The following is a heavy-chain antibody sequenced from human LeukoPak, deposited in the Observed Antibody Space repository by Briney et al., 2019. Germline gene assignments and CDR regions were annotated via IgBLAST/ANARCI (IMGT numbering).Heavy chain of an antibody. Sequence: GEYLKISCKGSGYSFTSYWIGWVRQMPGKGLEWMGRIDPSDSYTNYSPSFQGHVTISADKSISTAYLQWSSLKASDTAMYYCARLDDYSYQFDYWGQGTLVTVSS. CDR3: ARLDDYSYQFDY. CDR1: GYSFTSYW. V-gene: IGHV5-10-1*01. J-gene: IGHJ4*02. D-gene: IGHD4-11*01. CDR2: IDPSDSYT.